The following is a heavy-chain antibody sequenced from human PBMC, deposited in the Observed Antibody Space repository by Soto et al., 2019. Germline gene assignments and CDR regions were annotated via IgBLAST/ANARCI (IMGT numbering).Heavy chain of an antibody. Sequence: EVQLVESGGGLVQPGESLRLSCAASGFTFSSYWMNWVRQAPGKGLEWVANIKQDGSEKYYVDSVKGRFTISRDNAKNSLYLQMTGLGTEDTAVYYCARGGEYNCDYWGQGTLVTVSP. V-gene: IGHV3-7*01. CDR2: IKQDGSEK. CDR3: ARGGEYNCDY. CDR1: GFTFSSYW. J-gene: IGHJ4*02. D-gene: IGHD5-12*01.